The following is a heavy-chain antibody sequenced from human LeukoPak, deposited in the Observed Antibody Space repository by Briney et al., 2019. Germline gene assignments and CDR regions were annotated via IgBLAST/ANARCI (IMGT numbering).Heavy chain of an antibody. D-gene: IGHD6-19*01. CDR2: IYPGDSDT. J-gene: IGHJ3*02. V-gene: IGHV5-51*01. Sequence: GESLKISCKGSGYSFTSYWIGWVRQMPGKGLEWMGIIYPGDSDTRYSPSLQGQVTISADKSISTAYLQWSSLKASDTAMYYCARFLSSGPTKGAFDIWGQGTMVTVSS. CDR3: ARFLSSGPTKGAFDI. CDR1: GYSFTSYW.